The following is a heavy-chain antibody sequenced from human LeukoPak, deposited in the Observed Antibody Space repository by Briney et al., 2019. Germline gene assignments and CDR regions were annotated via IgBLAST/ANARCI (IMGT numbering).Heavy chain of an antibody. V-gene: IGHV3-66*01. CDR3: AREGDSSGYYYFDY. CDR2: IYSGGST. D-gene: IGHD3-22*01. J-gene: IGHJ4*02. CDR1: GFTVSSNY. Sequence: GGSLRLSCAASGFTVSSNYMSWVRQAPGKGLEWVSVIYSGGSTYYADSVKGRFTISRDNSKNTLYLQMNSLRAEDTAVYYCAREGDSSGYYYFDYWGQGTLVTVSS.